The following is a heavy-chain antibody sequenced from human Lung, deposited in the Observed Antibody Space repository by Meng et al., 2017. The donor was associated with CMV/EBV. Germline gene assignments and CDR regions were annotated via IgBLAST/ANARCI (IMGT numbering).Heavy chain of an antibody. CDR3: WRSSGWSGFDY. J-gene: IGHJ4*02. CDR1: AYSFSTNC. CDR2: ISVNNGNT. D-gene: IGHD6-19*01. V-gene: IGHV1-18*04. Sequence: VRRVQPRGEVKKPGASAMASSTAAAYSFSTNCSSWVRQAPRQELEGMGWISVNNGNTTTEHKLLSRRIITTEASTSTAYLELMSRISADAAAVYYWRSSGWSGFDYWGQGTLVTVSS.